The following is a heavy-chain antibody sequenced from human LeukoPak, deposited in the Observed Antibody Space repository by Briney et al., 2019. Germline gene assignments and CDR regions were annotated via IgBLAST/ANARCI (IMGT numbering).Heavy chain of an antibody. Sequence: ASVTVSCMASVYTFTHYYMHWLRQAPGQGREWMGRNNPNSDGTNYAQKLHSRVTMTTDTSISTTYMELSTLRSDDTAVYYCARGGLVAPHAPFDYWGQGTLVTVSS. D-gene: IGHD5-12*01. CDR1: VYTFTHYY. V-gene: IGHV1-2*02. CDR3: ARGGLVAPHAPFDY. CDR2: NNPNSDGT. J-gene: IGHJ4*02.